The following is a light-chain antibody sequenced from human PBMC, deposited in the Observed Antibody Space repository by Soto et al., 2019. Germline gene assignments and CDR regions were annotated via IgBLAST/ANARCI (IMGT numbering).Light chain of an antibody. J-gene: IGLJ1*01. Sequence: QSVLTQPPSVCGAPGQRVTISCTGSSSNIGAGYAVHWYQQLPGTAPKLLIYGNSNRPSGVPDRFSGSKSGTSASLAITGLQAEDEADYYCQSYDSSLSSYVFGTGTKVTVL. CDR3: QSYDSSLSSYV. V-gene: IGLV1-40*01. CDR2: GNS. CDR1: SSNIGAGYA.